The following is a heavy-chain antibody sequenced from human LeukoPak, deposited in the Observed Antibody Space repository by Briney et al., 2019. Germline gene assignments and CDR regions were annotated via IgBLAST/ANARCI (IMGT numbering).Heavy chain of an antibody. CDR2: IYYTGSS. V-gene: IGHV4-59*08. J-gene: IGHJ4*02. CDR1: GGSISSLY. D-gene: IGHD6-6*01. CDR3: ARHRAYSSSSPFDY. Sequence: PSETLSLTCSVSGGSISSLYWSWIRQPPGKGLEWIGYIYYTGSSNYNPSLKSRVTMFVDMSKNQFSLRLSSVTAADTAVYYCARHRAYSSSSPFDYWGQGTLVTVSS.